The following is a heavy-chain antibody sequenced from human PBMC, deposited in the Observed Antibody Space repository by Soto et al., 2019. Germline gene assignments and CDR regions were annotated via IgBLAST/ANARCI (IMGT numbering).Heavy chain of an antibody. CDR2: MNPNSGNT. CDR1: GYTFTSYD. CDR3: AREVGSRIDY. V-gene: IGHV1-8*01. D-gene: IGHD6-13*01. Sequence: QVQLVQSGAEVKKPGASVKVSCKASGYTFTSYDINWVRQATGQGLEWMGWMNPNSGNTGYAQKVQGRVIIARNAPISTAYMELSSLRSEDTAMYYCAREVGSRIDYGGQGTLVSVSS. J-gene: IGHJ4*02.